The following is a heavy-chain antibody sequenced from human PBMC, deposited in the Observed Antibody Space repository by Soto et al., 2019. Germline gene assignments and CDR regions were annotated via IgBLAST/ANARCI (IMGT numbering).Heavy chain of an antibody. CDR3: AKARTYYYGSGSYLIDY. CDR1: GFTFSSYG. J-gene: IGHJ4*02. Sequence: QVQLVESGGGVVQPGRSLRLSCAASGFTFSSYGMHWVRQAPGKGLEWVAVISYDGSNKYYADSVKGRFTISRDNSKKTLYLQMNSLTAEDTAGYYCAKARTYYYGSGSYLIDYWGQGTLVTVSS. V-gene: IGHV3-30*18. D-gene: IGHD3-10*01. CDR2: ISYDGSNK.